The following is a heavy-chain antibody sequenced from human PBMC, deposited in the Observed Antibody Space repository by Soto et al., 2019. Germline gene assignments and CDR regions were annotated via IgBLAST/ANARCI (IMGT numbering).Heavy chain of an antibody. V-gene: IGHV4-34*01. CDR3: ARGTEVRGVIISYYYYGMDV. D-gene: IGHD3-10*01. Sequence: SESLSLTCAVYGGSFSGYYWSWIRQPPGKGLEWIGVINHSGSTNYNPSLKSRVTISVDTSKNQFSLKLSSVTAADTAVYYCARGTEVRGVIISYYYYGMDVWGQGTTVTVSS. J-gene: IGHJ6*02. CDR2: INHSGST. CDR1: GGSFSGYY.